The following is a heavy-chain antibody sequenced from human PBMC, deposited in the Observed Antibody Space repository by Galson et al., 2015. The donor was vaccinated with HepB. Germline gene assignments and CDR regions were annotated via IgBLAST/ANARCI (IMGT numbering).Heavy chain of an antibody. D-gene: IGHD3-3*01. V-gene: IGHV4-4*07. CDR2: IYTSGST. CDR1: GGSISSYY. Sequence: ETLSLTCTVSGGSISSYYWNWIRQPAGKGLEWIGRIYTSGSTNYNPSLTSRVPMSVDTSKNQYSLKLSSVTAADTAVYYCARDRYDFWSGYPHPDYWGQGTLVTVSS. J-gene: IGHJ4*02. CDR3: ARDRYDFWSGYPHPDY.